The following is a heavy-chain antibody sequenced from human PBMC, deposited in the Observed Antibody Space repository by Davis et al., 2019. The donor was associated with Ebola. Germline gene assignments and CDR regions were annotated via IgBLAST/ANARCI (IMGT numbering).Heavy chain of an antibody. CDR1: GGSFSGYY. CDR3: ARGPKIGYCSSTSCYPAVLYYGMDV. CDR2: MDHSGST. V-gene: IGHV4-34*01. J-gene: IGHJ6*02. Sequence: MPSETLSLTCAVHGGSFSGYYWSWIRQPPGKGLEWIGEMDHSGSTNYNPSLKSRVTISVDTSKNQFSLKLSSVTAADTAVYYCARGPKIGYCSSTSCYPAVLYYGMDVWGQGTTVTVSS. D-gene: IGHD2-2*01.